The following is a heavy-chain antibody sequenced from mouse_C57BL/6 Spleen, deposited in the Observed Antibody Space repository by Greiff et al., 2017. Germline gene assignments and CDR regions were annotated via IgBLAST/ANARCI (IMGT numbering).Heavy chain of an antibody. D-gene: IGHD2-1*01. CDR3: ARDGNYGGRDY. CDR1: GFTFSSYA. CDR2: ISDGGSYT. Sequence: EVKLVESGGGLVKPGGSLKLSCAASGFTFSSYAMSWVRQTPEKRLEWVATISDGGSYTYYPDNVKGRFTISRDNAKNNLYLQMSHLKSEDTAMYYCARDGNYGGRDYWGQGTSVTVSS. J-gene: IGHJ4*01. V-gene: IGHV5-4*01.